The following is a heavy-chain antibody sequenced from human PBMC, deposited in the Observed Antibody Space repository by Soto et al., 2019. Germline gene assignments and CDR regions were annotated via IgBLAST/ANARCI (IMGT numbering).Heavy chain of an antibody. V-gene: IGHV3-15*07. CDR1: GFTFSNAW. CDR2: IKSKTDGGTT. Sequence: EAQLVESGGGLVEPGGSLRLSCSASGFTFSNAWVNWVRQAPGKGLEWVGRIKSKTDGGTTDYAAPVKGRFTISRDDSKNTMYLQMNSLKIEDTAVYYCFPSLPAVDAPAYWGQGTLVTVSS. CDR3: FPSLPAVDAPAY. D-gene: IGHD6-19*01. J-gene: IGHJ4*02.